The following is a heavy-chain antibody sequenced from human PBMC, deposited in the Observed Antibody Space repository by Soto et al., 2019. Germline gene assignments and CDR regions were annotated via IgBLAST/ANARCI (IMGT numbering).Heavy chain of an antibody. D-gene: IGHD5-12*01. CDR2: INAGNGNT. V-gene: IGHV1-3*01. J-gene: IGHJ4*02. CDR1: GYTFTSYA. CDR3: ARDGGGYNPFDY. Sequence: ASVKVFCKASGYTFTSYAMHWVRQAPGQRLEWMGWINAGNGNTKYSQKFQGRVTITRDTSASTAYMELSSLRSEDTAVYYCARDGGGYNPFDYWGQGTLVTVSS.